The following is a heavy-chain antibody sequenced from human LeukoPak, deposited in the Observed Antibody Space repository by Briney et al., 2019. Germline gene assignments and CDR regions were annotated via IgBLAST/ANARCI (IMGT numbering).Heavy chain of an antibody. CDR1: GYTFTSYA. J-gene: IGHJ5*02. CDR2: INAGNGNT. D-gene: IGHD2-15*01. Sequence: ASVKVSCKASGYTFTSYAMHWVRQAPGQRLEWMGWINAGNGNTKYSRKFQGRVTITRDTSASTAYMELSSLRSEDTAVYYCARPNNKAAFDPWGQGTLVTVSS. CDR3: ARPNNKAAFDP. V-gene: IGHV1-3*01.